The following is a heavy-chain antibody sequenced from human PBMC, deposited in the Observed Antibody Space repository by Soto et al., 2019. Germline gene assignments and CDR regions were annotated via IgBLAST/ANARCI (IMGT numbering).Heavy chain of an antibody. D-gene: IGHD6-13*01. CDR2: IIPILGIA. CDR1: GGTFSSYT. J-gene: IGHJ6*02. V-gene: IGHV1-69*02. Sequence: SVKVSCKASGGTFSSYTISWVRQAPGQGLEWMGRIIPILGIANYAQKFQGRVTITADKSTSTAYMELSSLRSEDTAVYYCARRQISPPSRGAASDRGSMDVWGQGTMVTVSS. CDR3: ARRQISPPSRGAASDRGSMDV.